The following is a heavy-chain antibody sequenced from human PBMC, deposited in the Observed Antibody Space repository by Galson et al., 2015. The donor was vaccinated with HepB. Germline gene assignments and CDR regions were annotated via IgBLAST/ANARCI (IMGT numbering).Heavy chain of an antibody. CDR1: GGSFSGYY. CDR2: INHSGST. J-gene: IGHJ6*02. V-gene: IGHV4-34*01. CDR3: ARARYYGSGSYPTYYYYGMDV. D-gene: IGHD3-10*01. Sequence: LSLTCAVYGGSFSGYYWSWIRQPPGKGLEWIGEINHSGSTNYNPSLKSRVTISVDTSKNQFSLKLSSVTAADTAVYYCARARYYGSGSYPTYYYYGMDVWGQGTTVTVSS.